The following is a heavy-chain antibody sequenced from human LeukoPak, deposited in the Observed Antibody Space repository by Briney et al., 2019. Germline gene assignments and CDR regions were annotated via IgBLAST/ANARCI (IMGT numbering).Heavy chain of an antibody. V-gene: IGHV1-69*06. CDR1: GGTFSSYA. CDR3: AGSRTGITGRRNYYYYMDV. CDR2: IIPIFGTA. D-gene: IGHD1-14*01. Sequence: ASVKVSCKASGGTFSSYAISWVRQAPGQGLEWMGGIIPIFGTANYAQKFQGRVTITADKSTSTAYMELSSLRSEGTAVYYCAGSRTGITGRRNYYYYMDVWGKGTTVTVSS. J-gene: IGHJ6*03.